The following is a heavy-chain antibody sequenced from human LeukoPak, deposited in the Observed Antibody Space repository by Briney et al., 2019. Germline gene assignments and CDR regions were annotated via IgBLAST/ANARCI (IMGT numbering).Heavy chain of an antibody. CDR3: ARGVWSSRNAFDI. D-gene: IGHD1-14*01. V-gene: IGHV3-7*01. Sequence: PGGSLRLSCAASEFSFTTSWMSWVRQAPGKGLEWVANIKPDATEKHYVDSVRGRFTISRDNAQNSLSLEMSSLRAEDTAVYYCARGVWSSRNAFDIWGQGTMVTVSS. J-gene: IGHJ3*02. CDR2: IKPDATEK. CDR1: EFSFTTSW.